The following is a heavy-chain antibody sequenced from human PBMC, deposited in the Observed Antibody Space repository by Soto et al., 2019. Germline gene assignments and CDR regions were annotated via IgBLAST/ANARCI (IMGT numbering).Heavy chain of an antibody. Sequence: EVQLLESGGGLVQPGGSLRLSCAASGFTFSSYAMSWVRQAPGKGLEWVSAISGSGGSTYYADSVKGRFTISRDNSKNTLSLPMNSLRAEDTAVYYWAKEWSYSSGWSHVDYWGQGTRVTVAS. CDR2: ISGSGGST. CDR1: GFTFSSYA. V-gene: IGHV3-23*01. CDR3: AKEWSYSSGWSHVDY. D-gene: IGHD6-19*01. J-gene: IGHJ4*02.